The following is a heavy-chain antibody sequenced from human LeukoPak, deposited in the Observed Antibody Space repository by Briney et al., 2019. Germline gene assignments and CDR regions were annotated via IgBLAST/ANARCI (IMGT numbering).Heavy chain of an antibody. CDR2: ISGSGGST. Sequence: PGGSLRLSCAASGFTFSSYAMSWVRQAPGKGLEWVSAISGSGGSTYYADSVKGRFTISRDNSKNTLYLQMNRLRAEDTAVYYCAKDSEGGFWSGYPFDYWGQGTLVTVSS. V-gene: IGHV3-23*01. D-gene: IGHD3-3*01. CDR3: AKDSEGGFWSGYPFDY. J-gene: IGHJ4*02. CDR1: GFTFSSYA.